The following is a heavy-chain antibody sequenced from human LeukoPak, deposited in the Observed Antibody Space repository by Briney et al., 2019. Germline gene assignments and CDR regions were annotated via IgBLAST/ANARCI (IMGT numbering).Heavy chain of an antibody. CDR2: IIPIFGTA. J-gene: IGHJ5*02. CDR3: ARAATYYDYVWGSPINWFDP. Sequence: WASVKVSCKASGGTFSSYAISWVRQAPGQGLEWMGGIIPIFGTANYAQKFQGRVTITADESTSTAYMELSSLRSEDTAVYYCARAATYYDYVWGSPINWFDPWGQGTLVTVSS. V-gene: IGHV1-69*01. D-gene: IGHD3-16*01. CDR1: GGTFSSYA.